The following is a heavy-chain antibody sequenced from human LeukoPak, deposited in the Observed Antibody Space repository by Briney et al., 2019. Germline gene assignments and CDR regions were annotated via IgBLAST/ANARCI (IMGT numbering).Heavy chain of an antibody. V-gene: IGHV3-30*18. CDR2: ISDDGSKI. J-gene: IGHJ5*02. Sequence: GGSLRLSCAASGFTFSNYGMHWVRQAPGKGLEWVAVISDDGSKIYYGDSVKGRFTISRESSKNTLNLQMNSLRPEDTAVYYCGKGPGYSVYDNLPHHWGQGTLVTVSS. CDR1: GFTFSNYG. D-gene: IGHD5/OR15-5a*01. CDR3: GKGPGYSVYDNLPHH.